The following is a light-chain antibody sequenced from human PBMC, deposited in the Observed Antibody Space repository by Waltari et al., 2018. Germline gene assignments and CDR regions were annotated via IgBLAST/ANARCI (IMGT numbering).Light chain of an antibody. CDR1: SGRSRRA. CDR3: QTWGTGSNWV. J-gene: IGLJ3*02. V-gene: IGLV4-69*02. CDR2: VNVDGSH. Sequence: QPVLTQSPSASASLGASVKLTCTLTSGRSRRAIAWHQQQPDKGPQYLMKVNVDGSHIKGDGIPDRFSGSSSGAERYLTISSLQSEDEADYYCQTWGTGSNWVFGGGTKLTGL.